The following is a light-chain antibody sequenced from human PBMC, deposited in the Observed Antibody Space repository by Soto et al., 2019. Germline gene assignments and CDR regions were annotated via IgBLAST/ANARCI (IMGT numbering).Light chain of an antibody. V-gene: IGLV1-47*01. CDR2: RND. J-gene: IGLJ2*01. CDR3: AAWDDSLSGHVV. Sequence: QCVLTQAPSVSGTPGQRVTISCSGSSSNIGSNYVYWYQQLPGTAPKVFIYRNDQRPSGVPDRFSGSKSGTSASLAISGLRSEDEGDYYCAAWDDSLSGHVVFGGGTKLTVL. CDR1: SSNIGSNY.